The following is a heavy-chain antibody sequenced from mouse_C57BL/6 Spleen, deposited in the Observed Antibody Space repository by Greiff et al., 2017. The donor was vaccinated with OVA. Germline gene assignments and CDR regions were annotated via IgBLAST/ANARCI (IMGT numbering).Heavy chain of an antibody. D-gene: IGHD2-4*01. CDR1: GFTFSDYG. CDR3: ARYDYAAMDY. V-gene: IGHV5-17*01. J-gene: IGHJ4*01. CDR2: ISSGSSTI. Sequence: EVQGVESGGGLVKPGGSLKLSCAASGFTFSDYGMHWVRQAPEKGLEWVAYISSGSSTIYYADTVKGRFTISRDNAKNTLFLHMTSLRSEDTAMYYCARYDYAAMDYWGQGTSVTVSS.